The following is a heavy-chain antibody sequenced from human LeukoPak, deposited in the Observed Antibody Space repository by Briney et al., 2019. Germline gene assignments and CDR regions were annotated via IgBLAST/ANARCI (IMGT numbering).Heavy chain of an antibody. CDR2: IDPSGGST. Sequence: GASVKVSCKASGYTFTSYYMHWVRQAPGQGLEWMGIIDPSGGSTNYAQKFQGRVTMTSDMSTSTVYMELSRLRSDGTAVYYCARDSDSDYWGQGTLVTVSS. CDR1: GYTFTSYY. J-gene: IGHJ4*02. CDR3: ARDSDSDY. V-gene: IGHV1-46*01.